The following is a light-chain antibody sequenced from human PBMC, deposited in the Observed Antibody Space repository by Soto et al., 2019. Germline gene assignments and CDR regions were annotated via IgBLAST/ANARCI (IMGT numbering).Light chain of an antibody. CDR2: GAF. J-gene: IGKJ1*01. CDR3: QQYNDWPLT. CDR1: QSVSSN. Sequence: EIVMTQSPVTLSVSPGERVTLSCRASQSVSSNLAWYQQKPGQAPSLLIYGAFTRATGIPARFSGTGSGTEFTLTISSLQSEDFALYDCQQYNDWPLTFGQGNKVDI. V-gene: IGKV3-15*01.